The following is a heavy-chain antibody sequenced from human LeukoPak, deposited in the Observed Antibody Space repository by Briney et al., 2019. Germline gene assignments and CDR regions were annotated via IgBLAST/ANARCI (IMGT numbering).Heavy chain of an antibody. CDR1: GGSISSSSYY. V-gene: IGHV4-39*01. J-gene: IGHJ5*02. CDR2: IYYSGST. CDR3: ARQRITMVRGVNNWFDP. D-gene: IGHD3-10*01. Sequence: SETLSLTCTVSGGSISSSSYYWGWIRQPPGKGLEWIGSIYYSGSTYYNPSLKSRVTISVDTSKNQFPLKLSSVTAADTAVYYCARQRITMVRGVNNWFDPWGQGTLVTVSS.